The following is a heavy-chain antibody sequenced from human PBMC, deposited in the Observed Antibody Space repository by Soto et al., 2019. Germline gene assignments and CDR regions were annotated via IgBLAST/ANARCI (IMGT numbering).Heavy chain of an antibody. CDR2: ISSNGGST. J-gene: IGHJ4*02. Sequence: GGSLRLSCSASGFTFSSYAMHWVLQAPGKGLEYVSAISSNGGSTYYADSVKGRFTISRDNSKNTLYLQMSSLRAEDTAVYYCVKEKDYYDSSGYSYYFDYWGQGTLVTVSS. CDR3: VKEKDYYDSSGYSYYFDY. V-gene: IGHV3-64D*06. D-gene: IGHD3-22*01. CDR1: GFTFSSYA.